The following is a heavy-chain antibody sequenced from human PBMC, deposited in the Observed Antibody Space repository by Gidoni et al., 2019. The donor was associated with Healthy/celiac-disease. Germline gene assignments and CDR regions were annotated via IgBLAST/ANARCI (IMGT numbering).Heavy chain of an antibody. Sequence: QVQLVESGGGLVKPGGSLRLSCAASGFTFIDYSMSWIRQAPGKGLGWVSYISSSGSTIYYADSVKGRFTISRDNAKNSLYLQMNSLRAEDTAVYYCARVRCRASGGSCYPDYFDYWGQGTLVTVSS. CDR1: GFTFIDYS. J-gene: IGHJ4*02. CDR2: ISSSGSTI. V-gene: IGHV3-11*01. D-gene: IGHD2-15*01. CDR3: ARVRCRASGGSCYPDYFDY.